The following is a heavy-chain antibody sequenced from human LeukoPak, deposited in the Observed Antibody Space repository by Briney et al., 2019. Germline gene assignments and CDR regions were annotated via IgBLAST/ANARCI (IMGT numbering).Heavy chain of an antibody. D-gene: IGHD1-26*01. V-gene: IGHV1-8*03. CDR1: GYTFTSYD. CDR2: MNPNSGNT. Sequence: APVKVSCKASGYTFTSYDINWVRQATGQGLEWMGWMNPNSGNTGYAQKFQGRVTITRNTSISTAYMELSSLRSEDTAVYYCARGSGSYYAFDIWGQGTMVTVSS. CDR3: ARGSGSYYAFDI. J-gene: IGHJ3*02.